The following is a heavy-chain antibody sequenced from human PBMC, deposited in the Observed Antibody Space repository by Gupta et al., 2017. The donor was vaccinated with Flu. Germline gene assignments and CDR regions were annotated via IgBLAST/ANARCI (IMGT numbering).Heavy chain of an antibody. V-gene: IGHV1-18*01. CDR2: ISAYNGNT. CDR1: GYTFTSYG. Sequence: QVQMGQSGAEVKKPGASVKVSCKASGYTFTSYGISWVRQAAGQRLEWMGWISAYNGNTNYAQKLQGRVTMTTDTSTSTAYMELRSLRSDDTAVYYCAREGRYCSSTSCYFYYYYGMDVWGQGTTVTVSS. CDR3: AREGRYCSSTSCYFYYYYGMDV. D-gene: IGHD2-2*01. J-gene: IGHJ6*02.